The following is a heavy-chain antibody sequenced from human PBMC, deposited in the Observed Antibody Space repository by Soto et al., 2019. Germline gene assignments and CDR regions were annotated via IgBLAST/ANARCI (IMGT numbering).Heavy chain of an antibody. CDR3: ARVGATHDAFDI. V-gene: IGHV3-30*04. J-gene: IGHJ3*02. D-gene: IGHD1-26*01. CDR2: TSSDGASK. Sequence: GGSLRLSCAVSGFTFSMYAMHWARQAPGKGLEWVAVTSSDGASKYYADSVKGRFTISRDNSKNTLFLQMNSLRPEDTAVYYCARVGATHDAFDIWGQGTMVTVSS. CDR1: GFTFSMYA.